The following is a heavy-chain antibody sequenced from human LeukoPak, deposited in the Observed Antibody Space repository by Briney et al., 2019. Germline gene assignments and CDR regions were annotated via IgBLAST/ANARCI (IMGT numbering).Heavy chain of an antibody. CDR2: IYDSGTT. Sequence: SETLSLTCTVSGGXISSYYWSWIRQPPGKGLEWIGYIYDSGTTNYSPSLKSRVTISVDTSKNQISLKLSSVTAADTAVYYCARLTSGWYLDYWGQGTLVTVSS. CDR1: GGXISSYY. CDR3: ARLTSGWYLDY. J-gene: IGHJ4*02. D-gene: IGHD6-19*01. V-gene: IGHV4-59*08.